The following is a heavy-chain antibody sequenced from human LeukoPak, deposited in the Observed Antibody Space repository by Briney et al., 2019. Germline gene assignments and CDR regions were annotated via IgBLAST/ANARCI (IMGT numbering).Heavy chain of an antibody. Sequence: PGGSLRLSCAASGFTFSSYGMHWVRQAPGKGLEWVAFIRYDGSNKYYADSVKGRFTISRDNSKNSLYLQMNSLRAEDTAVYYCARDGRPGFWSGYPGYWGQGTLVTVSS. CDR1: GFTFSSYG. CDR3: ARDGRPGFWSGYPGY. V-gene: IGHV3-30*02. D-gene: IGHD3-3*01. J-gene: IGHJ4*02. CDR2: IRYDGSNK.